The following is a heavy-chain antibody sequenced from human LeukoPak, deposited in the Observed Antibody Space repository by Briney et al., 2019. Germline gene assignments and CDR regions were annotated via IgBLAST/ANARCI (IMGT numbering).Heavy chain of an antibody. CDR3: ARTYCSSTSCYLFHFDY. Sequence: PSETLSLTCTVSGGSVSGYYWSWIWQPRGKGLEWIGYIYYSGRTNYSPSLESRVTISVDTSRSQFSLQLSSVTAADTAVYYCARTYCSSTSCYLFHFDYWGQGIPVTVSS. V-gene: IGHV4-59*02. D-gene: IGHD2-2*01. CDR2: IYYSGRT. CDR1: GGSVSGYY. J-gene: IGHJ4*02.